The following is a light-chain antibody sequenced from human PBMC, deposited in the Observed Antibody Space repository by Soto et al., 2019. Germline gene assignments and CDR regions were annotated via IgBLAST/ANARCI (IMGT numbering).Light chain of an antibody. CDR3: CSYAGSYTWV. CDR2: DVS. J-gene: IGLJ3*02. CDR1: SSDVGGYNY. Sequence: QSALTQPRSVSGSPGQSVTISCSETSSDVGGYNYVSWYRQHPGKAPKLMIYDVSKRPSGVPDRFSGSKSGNTASLTISGLQAEDEADYYCCSYAGSYTWVFGGGTKLTVL. V-gene: IGLV2-11*01.